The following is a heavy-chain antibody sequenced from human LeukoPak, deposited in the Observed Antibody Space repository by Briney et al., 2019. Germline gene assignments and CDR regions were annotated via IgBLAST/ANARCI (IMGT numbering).Heavy chain of an antibody. CDR1: GFTFNGFA. Sequence: GGSLRLSCAASGFTFNGFAMSWVRRTPGKGLEWVSGISGSGDTTLYADSVKGRFTISRDNSRNTLYLQVNSLRAEDTAVYYCAKSGSVPPDYWGQGTLVTVSS. CDR2: ISGSGDTT. J-gene: IGHJ4*02. D-gene: IGHD2-2*01. V-gene: IGHV3-23*01. CDR3: AKSGSVPPDY.